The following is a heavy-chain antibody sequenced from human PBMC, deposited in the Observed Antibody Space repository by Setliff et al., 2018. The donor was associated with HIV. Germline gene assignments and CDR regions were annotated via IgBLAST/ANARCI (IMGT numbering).Heavy chain of an antibody. Sequence: SETLSLTCTVSGGSISSGSYYWSWIRQPAGKGLEWIGRIYTSGSTNYNPSLKSRVTISVDTSKNQFSLKLRSVTAADTAVYYCARETYYYDNPQYYYYYMDVWGKGITVTVSS. D-gene: IGHD3-22*01. CDR2: IYTSGST. CDR1: GGSISSGSYY. J-gene: IGHJ6*03. V-gene: IGHV4-61*02. CDR3: ARETYYYDNPQYYYYYMDV.